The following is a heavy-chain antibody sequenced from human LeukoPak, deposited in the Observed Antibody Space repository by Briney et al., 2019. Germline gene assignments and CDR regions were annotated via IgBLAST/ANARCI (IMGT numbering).Heavy chain of an antibody. CDR1: GFTFDDYA. D-gene: IGHD3-10*01. J-gene: IGHJ4*02. CDR2: ISWNSGSI. CDR3: AKDISAMVRGAAFDY. Sequence: GGSLRLSCAASGFTFDDYAMHWVRQAPGKGLEWVSGISWNSGSIGYADSVKGRFTISRDNAKNSLYLQMNSLRAEDTALYYCAKDISAMVRGAAFDYWGQGTPVTVSS. V-gene: IGHV3-9*01.